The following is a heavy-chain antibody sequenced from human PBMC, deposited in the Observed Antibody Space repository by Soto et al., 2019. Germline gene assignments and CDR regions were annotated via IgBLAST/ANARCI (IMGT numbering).Heavy chain of an antibody. CDR2: IIPIFGTA. CDR1: GGTFSSYA. CDR3: ARVGYYGSVYYYYGMDV. Sequence: ASVKVSCKASGGTFSSYAISWVRQAPGQGLEWMGGIIPIFGTANYAQKFQGRVTITADESTSTAYMELSSLRSEDTAVYYCARVGYYGSVYYYYGMDVWGQGTTVTVSS. J-gene: IGHJ6*02. D-gene: IGHD3-10*01. V-gene: IGHV1-69*13.